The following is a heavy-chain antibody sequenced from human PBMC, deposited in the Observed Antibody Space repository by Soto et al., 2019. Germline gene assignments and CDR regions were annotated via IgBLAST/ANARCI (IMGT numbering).Heavy chain of an antibody. CDR2: IWYDGTQK. Sequence: QVQLEESGGGVVQPGRSLRLSCEASGFTFNTYSMHWVRQPPGKGLEWLAAIWYDGTQKYYADSVKGRFIISRDNSKTKLYLEMNSLRAEDTAVYYCARAGGTTVTGLWHFDSWGQGTLVTVSS. D-gene: IGHD4-17*01. CDR1: GFTFNTYS. J-gene: IGHJ4*02. CDR3: ARAGGTTVTGLWHFDS. V-gene: IGHV3-33*01.